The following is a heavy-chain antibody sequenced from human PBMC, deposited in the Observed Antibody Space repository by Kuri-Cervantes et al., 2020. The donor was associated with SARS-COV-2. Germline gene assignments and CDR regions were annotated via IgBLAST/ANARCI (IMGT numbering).Heavy chain of an antibody. J-gene: IGHJ6*03. V-gene: IGHV4-34*01. CDR2: INHRGDT. CDR3: ARGINGYFFFYYLDV. Sequence: GSLRLSCALYYGTLTGYQWSWIRQPPGKGLEWIGGINHRGDTYYNPSLEGRVTISRDTPENKSSLRPSSVTAADTAVYYCARGINGYFFFYYLDVWGKGTTVTVSS. CDR1: YGTLTGYQ. D-gene: IGHD3-22*01.